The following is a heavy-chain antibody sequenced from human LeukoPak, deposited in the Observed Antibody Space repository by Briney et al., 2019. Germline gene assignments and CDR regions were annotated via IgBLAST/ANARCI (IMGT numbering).Heavy chain of an antibody. CDR3: AKGHTTGWHFFDY. D-gene: IGHD6-19*01. CDR2: ISLDGSNK. J-gene: IGHJ4*02. V-gene: IGHV3-30*18. Sequence: RRSLRLSCAASGFTFSTYAMHWVRQAPGKGLEWVAVISLDGSNKLYADSVKGRFTISRENSKNALYLQMNSLRGEDTAVYYCAKGHTTGWHFFDYWGQGTLVTVSS. CDR1: GFTFSTYA.